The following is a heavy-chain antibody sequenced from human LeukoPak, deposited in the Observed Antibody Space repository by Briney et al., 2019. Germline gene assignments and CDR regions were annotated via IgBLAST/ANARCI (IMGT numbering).Heavy chain of an antibody. Sequence: GGSLRLSCAASRFTLGTYWMSWVRQAPGKGLEWVANIKQDGNEKYYVGSVEGRFTISRDNAKNSLYLQMNSLRAEDSAVYYCAREGNWNDQDYWGQGTLVTVSS. CDR3: AREGNWNDQDY. CDR1: RFTLGTYW. CDR2: IKQDGNEK. D-gene: IGHD1-20*01. J-gene: IGHJ4*02. V-gene: IGHV3-7*01.